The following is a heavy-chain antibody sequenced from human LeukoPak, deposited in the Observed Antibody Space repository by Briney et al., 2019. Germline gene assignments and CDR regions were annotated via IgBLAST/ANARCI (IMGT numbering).Heavy chain of an antibody. CDR1: GFTFSSYA. D-gene: IGHD3-10*01. CDR3: AKAKLLWFGESQYYFDY. Sequence: GGSLRLSCAASGFTFSSYAMSWVRQAPGKGLEWVSAISGSGGSTYYADSVKGRFTISRGNSKNTLYLQMNSLRAEDTAVYYCAKAKLLWFGESQYYFDYWGLGTLVTVSS. J-gene: IGHJ4*02. V-gene: IGHV3-23*01. CDR2: ISGSGGST.